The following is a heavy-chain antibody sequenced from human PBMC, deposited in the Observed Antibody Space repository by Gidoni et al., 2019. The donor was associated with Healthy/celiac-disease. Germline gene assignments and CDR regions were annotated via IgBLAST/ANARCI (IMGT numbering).Heavy chain of an antibody. Sequence: QVQLVESGGGVVEPGRYLRHSCEASGFTFTSYARHWVLQAPGQGLEWVAVISYDGSNTYYADSVQGRFTISRDNSKTTLYLQMNSLRAEDTAVYYCARGWLVADYWGQGTLVTVSS. V-gene: IGHV3-30*04. CDR2: ISYDGSNT. CDR1: GFTFTSYA. CDR3: ARGWLVADY. D-gene: IGHD6-19*01. J-gene: IGHJ4*02.